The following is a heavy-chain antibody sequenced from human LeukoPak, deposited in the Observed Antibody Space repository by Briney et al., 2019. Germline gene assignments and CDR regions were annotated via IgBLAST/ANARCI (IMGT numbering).Heavy chain of an antibody. V-gene: IGHV3-11*06. CDR1: GFTFSDYY. CDR3: ARADSNIAARRIGFDY. CDR2: ISSSSSYI. Sequence: TGGSLRLSCAASGFTFSDYYMSWIRQAPGKGPGWVSFISSSSSYIYYADSVKGRFTISRDNAKNSLYLEMNSLRAEDTAVYYCARADSNIAARRIGFDYWGQGTLVTVSS. J-gene: IGHJ4*02. D-gene: IGHD6-6*01.